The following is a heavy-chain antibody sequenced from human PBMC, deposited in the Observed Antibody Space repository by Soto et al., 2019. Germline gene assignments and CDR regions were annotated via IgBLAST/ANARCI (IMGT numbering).Heavy chain of an antibody. CDR2: IWYDGSNK. V-gene: IGHV3-33*01. J-gene: IGHJ4*02. CDR1: GFTFSSYG. D-gene: IGHD2-2*01. Sequence: PGGSLRLSCAASGFTFSSYGMHWVRQAPGKGLEGGAVIWYDGSNKYYADSVKGLFIISRDNSKNTLYLQMNSLRAEDTAVYYCARVLGYCSSTSCFSDYWGQGTLVTVSS. CDR3: ARVLGYCSSTSCFSDY.